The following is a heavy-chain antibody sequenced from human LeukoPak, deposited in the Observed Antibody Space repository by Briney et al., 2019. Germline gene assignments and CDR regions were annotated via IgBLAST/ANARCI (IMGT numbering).Heavy chain of an antibody. V-gene: IGHV3-23*01. CDR1: GFTFRNYA. D-gene: IGHD1-26*01. J-gene: IGHJ4*02. CDR2: ISYSGDST. CDR3: EKGSRYSGSPDFFDS. Sequence: GGSLRLSCAASGFTFRNYAMSWVRQAPGKGLEWVSGISYSGDSTYYADSVKGRFTISRDNSKNTLYLQMNSLRAEDTAVYYCEKGSRYSGSPDFFDSWGRRTLFTVSS.